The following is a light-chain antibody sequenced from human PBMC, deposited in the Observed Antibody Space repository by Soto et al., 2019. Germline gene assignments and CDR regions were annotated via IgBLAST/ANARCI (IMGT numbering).Light chain of an antibody. Sequence: QSALTQPASVSGSPGQSITISCTGTSSDVGGYVYVSWYQQLPGKAPKLMIYDVSYRPSGVSNRFSGSKSGNTASLTISGLQAEDEADYYCSSYTSSTTLYVFGTGTKVTVL. J-gene: IGLJ1*01. CDR2: DVS. V-gene: IGLV2-14*01. CDR1: SSDVGGYVY. CDR3: SSYTSSTTLYV.